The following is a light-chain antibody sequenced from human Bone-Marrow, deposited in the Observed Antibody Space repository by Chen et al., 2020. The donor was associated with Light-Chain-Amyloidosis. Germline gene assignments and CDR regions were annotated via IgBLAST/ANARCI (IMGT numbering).Light chain of an antibody. CDR2: ADS. V-gene: IGLV3-21*02. CDR1: NIGSTS. CDR3: LVWDSSRDRPV. Sequence: SYVLTQPSSVSVSPGQTATIACGGNNIGSTSVHWYQQTPGQAPLLVVYADSDRPSGFPERLSGSNTWNTATLTISRVEAGDEAYYYCLVWDSSRDRPVFGGGTKLTVL. J-gene: IGLJ3*02.